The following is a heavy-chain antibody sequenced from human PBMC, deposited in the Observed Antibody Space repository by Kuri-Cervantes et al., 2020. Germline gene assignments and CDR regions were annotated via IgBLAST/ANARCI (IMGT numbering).Heavy chain of an antibody. D-gene: IGHD6-19*01. CDR2: IWYDGSNK. J-gene: IGHJ4*02. CDR1: AFTFSSYG. V-gene: IGHV3-33*01. Sequence: GGSLRLSCAASAFTFSSYGMHGVRQAPGKWLEWVAVIWYDGSNKYYADSVKGRFTISRDNSKNTLYLQMNSLRAEDTAVYYCARDPPGGWTDYWGQGTLVTVSS. CDR3: ARDPPGGWTDY.